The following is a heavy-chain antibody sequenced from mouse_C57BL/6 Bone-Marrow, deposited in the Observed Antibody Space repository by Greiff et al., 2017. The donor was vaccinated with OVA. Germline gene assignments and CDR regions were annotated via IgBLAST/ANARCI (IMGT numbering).Heavy chain of an antibody. CDR1: GFSLTSYG. J-gene: IGHJ4*01. V-gene: IGHV2-2*01. Sequence: QVHVKQSGPGLVQPSQSLSITCTVSGFSLTSYGVHWVRQSPGKGLEWLGVIWSGGSTDYNAAFISRLSISKDNSKSQVFFKMNSLQADDTAIYYCAIYDYERAYAMDYWGQGTSVTVSS. CDR2: IWSGGST. D-gene: IGHD2-4*01. CDR3: AIYDYERAYAMDY.